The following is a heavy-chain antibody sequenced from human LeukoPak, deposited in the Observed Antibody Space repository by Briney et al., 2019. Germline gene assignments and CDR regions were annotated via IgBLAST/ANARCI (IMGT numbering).Heavy chain of an antibody. CDR1: GFTFSSYG. Sequence: PGGSLRLSCAASGFTFSSYGMSWVRQAPGKGLEWVSAISGSGGSTYYADSVKGRFTISRDNSKNTLYLQMNSLRAEDTAVYYCAKSSGHCSGGSCYSNYWGQGTLVTVSS. V-gene: IGHV3-23*01. J-gene: IGHJ4*02. CDR2: ISGSGGST. CDR3: AKSSGHCSGGSCYSNY. D-gene: IGHD2-15*01.